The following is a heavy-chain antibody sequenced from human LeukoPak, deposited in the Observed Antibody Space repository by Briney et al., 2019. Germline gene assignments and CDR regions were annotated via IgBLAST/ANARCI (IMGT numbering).Heavy chain of an antibody. CDR2: ISWNSGSI. CDR3: AKGSYDSSGYYNFDY. J-gene: IGHJ4*02. CDR1: GFTFDDYA. Sequence: PGGSLRLSCAASGFTFDDYAMHWVRQAPGEGLEWVSGISWNSGSIGCADSVKGRFTISRDNAKNSLYLQMNSLRAEDMALYYCAKGSYDSSGYYNFDYWGQGTLVTVSS. D-gene: IGHD3-22*01. V-gene: IGHV3-9*03.